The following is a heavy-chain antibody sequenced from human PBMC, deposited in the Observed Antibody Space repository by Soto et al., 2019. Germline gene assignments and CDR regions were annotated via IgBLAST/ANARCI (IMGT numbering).Heavy chain of an antibody. V-gene: IGHV3-23*01. CDR2: ISGSGGST. J-gene: IGHJ4*02. CDR1: GFTFSSYA. Sequence: PGGSLRLSCAASGFTFSSYAMTWVRQAPGKGLEWVSTISGSGGSTYYADSVKGRFTISRDNSKNTLYLQMNSLRAEDTAVYYCAKDRLVTMMNLFDWWGQGTLVTVSS. CDR3: AKDRLVTMMNLFDW. D-gene: IGHD3-22*01.